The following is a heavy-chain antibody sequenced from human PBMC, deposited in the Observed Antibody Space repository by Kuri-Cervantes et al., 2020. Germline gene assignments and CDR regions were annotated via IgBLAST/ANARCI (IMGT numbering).Heavy chain of an antibody. D-gene: IGHD5-12*01. J-gene: IGHJ4*02. CDR1: GGTFSSYA. CDR2: IIPIFGTA. CDR3: ARSIDGNAYDSRWQRKRAVNDF. Sequence: SVKVSCKASGGTFSSYAISWVRQAPGQGLEWMGGIIPIFGTANYAQKFQGRVTITADKSTSTAYMELSSLRAEDTAVYYCARSIDGNAYDSRWQRKRAVNDFWGQGTLVTVSS. V-gene: IGHV1-69*06.